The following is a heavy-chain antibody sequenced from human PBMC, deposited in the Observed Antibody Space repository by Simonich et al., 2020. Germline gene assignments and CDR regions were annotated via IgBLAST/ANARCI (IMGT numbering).Heavy chain of an antibody. CDR1: GYTFTGYY. D-gene: IGHD6-13*01. V-gene: IGHV1-2*02. J-gene: IGHJ5*02. CDR3: AREEANGYSSSWNWFDP. Sequence: QVQLVQSGAEVKKPGASVKVSCKASGYTFTGYYMHWVRQAPGQRREWIGWTNPNRGGTNYAKKFQGRVTMTRATSISTAYMELSRLRSDDTAVYYCAREEANGYSSSWNWFDPWGQGTLVTVSS. CDR2: TNPNRGGT.